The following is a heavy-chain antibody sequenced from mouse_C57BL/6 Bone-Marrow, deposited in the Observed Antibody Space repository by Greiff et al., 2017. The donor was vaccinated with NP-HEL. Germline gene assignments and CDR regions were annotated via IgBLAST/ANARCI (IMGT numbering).Heavy chain of an antibody. CDR3: AISPSIYYSNNGKDMDD. CDR2: IKHKANGYTT. V-gene: IGHV7-3*01. D-gene: IGHD2-5*01. CDR1: GFTFTDYY. J-gene: IGHJ4*01. Sequence: EVKVVESGGGLVQPGGSLSLSCAASGFTFTDYYMSWVRQPPGKALEWLGFIKHKANGYTTEYNASVKGRFTISREKSQSILYRQMNALRAEDSATYYCAISPSIYYSNNGKDMDDWGQGTSVTVSS.